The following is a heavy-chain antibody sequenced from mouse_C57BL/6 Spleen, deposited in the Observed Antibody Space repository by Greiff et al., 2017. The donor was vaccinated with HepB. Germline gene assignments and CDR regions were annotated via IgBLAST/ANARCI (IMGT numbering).Heavy chain of an antibody. CDR1: GYTFTDYN. Sequence: EVMLQQSGPELVKPGASVKIPCKASGYTFTDYNMDWVKQSHGKSLEWIGDINPNNGGTIYNQKFKGKATLTVDKSSSTAYMELRSLTSEDTAVYYCAREGYYYGSSWFAYWGQGTLVTVSA. J-gene: IGHJ3*01. D-gene: IGHD1-1*01. CDR3: AREGYYYGSSWFAY. V-gene: IGHV1-18*01. CDR2: INPNNGGT.